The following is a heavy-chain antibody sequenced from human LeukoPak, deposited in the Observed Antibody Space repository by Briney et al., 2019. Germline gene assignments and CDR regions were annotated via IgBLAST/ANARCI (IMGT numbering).Heavy chain of an antibody. V-gene: IGHV3-7*01. CDR1: GFTFSSYW. CDR3: ARVYYYTSGSRWGDYFDY. J-gene: IGHJ4*02. D-gene: IGHD3-10*01. Sequence: GRSLRLSCAASGFTFSSYWVSWVRQAPGKGLEWVANIKPDGSEKYYVDSVKGRFTISRDNAKNSLYLQMNSLRAEDTAVYYCARVYYYTSGSRWGDYFDYWGQGTLVTVSS. CDR2: IKPDGSEK.